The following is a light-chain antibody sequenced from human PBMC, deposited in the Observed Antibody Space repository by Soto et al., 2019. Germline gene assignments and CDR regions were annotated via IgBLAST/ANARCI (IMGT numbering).Light chain of an antibody. CDR2: DTT. J-gene: IGLJ3*02. Sequence: QAVVTQEPSLTVSPGGTVTLTCGSSTGAVTSGNYPYWFQKKPGQAPRTLIYDTTNKQSWTPARFSGSLLGGKAALTLAGAQTDDDADYYCLLSYRGTNWVFGGGTKLTVL. V-gene: IGLV7-46*01. CDR3: LLSYRGTNWV. CDR1: TGAVTSGNY.